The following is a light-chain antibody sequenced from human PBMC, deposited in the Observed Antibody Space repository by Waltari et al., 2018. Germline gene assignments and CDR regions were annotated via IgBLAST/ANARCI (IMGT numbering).Light chain of an antibody. CDR3: QQYNSYPLT. CDR2: QTS. J-gene: IGKJ4*01. V-gene: IGKV1-5*03. CDR1: QSISSW. Sequence: DIQMTQSPSPLSASVGDRVTITCRASQSISSWLALYQQKPGTAPKLLIYQTSTLDTGVPSRFRASGTGTEFTLTVSSLQPDDFETYYCQQYNSYPLTFGGGTNVEIK.